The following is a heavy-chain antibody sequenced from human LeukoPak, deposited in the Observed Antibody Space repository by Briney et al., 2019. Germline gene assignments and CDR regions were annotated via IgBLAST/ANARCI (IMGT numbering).Heavy chain of an antibody. J-gene: IGHJ4*02. V-gene: IGHV4-61*02. CDR3: ARDLGYDSSGYYSGIDY. CDR1: GGSISSGSYY. Sequence: SQTLSLTCTVSGGSISSGSYYWSWLRQPAGTGLEWIGRIYTSGSTNYNPSLKSRVTISVDTSKNQFSLKLSSMTAADTAVYYCARDLGYDSSGYYSGIDYWGQGTLVTVSS. CDR2: IYTSGST. D-gene: IGHD3-22*01.